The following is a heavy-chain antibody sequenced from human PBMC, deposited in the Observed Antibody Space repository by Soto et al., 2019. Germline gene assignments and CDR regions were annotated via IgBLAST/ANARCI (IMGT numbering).Heavy chain of an antibody. CDR2: ISGSGGST. D-gene: IGHD1-26*01. CDR1: GFTFSSYA. J-gene: IGHJ1*01. Sequence: LSLTCAASGFTFSSYAMSWVRQAPGKGLEWVSAISGSGGSTYYADSVKGRFTISRDNSKNTLYLQMNSRRAEDTAVYSCAKDLGGSYQVESFQHWGQGTLVTVSS. V-gene: IGHV3-23*01. CDR3: AKDLGGSYQVESFQH.